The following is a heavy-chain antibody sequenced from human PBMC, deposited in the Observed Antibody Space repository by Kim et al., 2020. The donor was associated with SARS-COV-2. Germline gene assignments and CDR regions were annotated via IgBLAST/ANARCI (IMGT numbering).Heavy chain of an antibody. J-gene: IGHJ5*02. CDR3: AKEHPSSGWPTFYP. CDR2: VNNGGNA. CDR1: GFTFSRYA. D-gene: IGHD6-19*01. Sequence: GGSLRLSCAASGFTFSRYAMSWVRQAPGKGPEWIAAVNNGGNAYYANSAKGRFTVSRDNNRNTLDLQMNSLTAEDTALYFCAKEHPSSGWPTFYPLGQG. V-gene: IGHV3-23*01.